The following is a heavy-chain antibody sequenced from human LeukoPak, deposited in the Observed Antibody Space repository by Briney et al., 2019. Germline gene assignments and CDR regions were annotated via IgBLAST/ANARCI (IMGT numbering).Heavy chain of an antibody. Sequence: SQTLSLTCTVSGGSISSGSYYWDWIRQPPGKRLEWSWNFTYYNPSLKSRVTISVDTPKTQFSLNLRSVTAADTAVYYCARHTRPGYSGYENAFDIWGQGTEVTVSS. D-gene: IGHD5-12*01. CDR1: GGSISSGSYY. V-gene: IGHV4-39*01. CDR3: ARHTRPGYSGYENAFDI. CDR2: FT. J-gene: IGHJ3*02.